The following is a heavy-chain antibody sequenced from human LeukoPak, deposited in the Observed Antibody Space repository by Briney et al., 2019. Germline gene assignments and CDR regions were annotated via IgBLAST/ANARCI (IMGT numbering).Heavy chain of an antibody. Sequence: GGSLRLSCAASGFTFSSYSMNWVRQAPGKGLEWVSSISSSSSYIYYADSVKGRFTISRDNAKNSLYLQMNSLRADDTAVYYCARGEWSSSPFDYWGQGTLVTVSS. V-gene: IGHV3-21*01. CDR3: ARGEWSSSPFDY. J-gene: IGHJ4*02. CDR2: ISSSSSYI. D-gene: IGHD6-6*01. CDR1: GFTFSSYS.